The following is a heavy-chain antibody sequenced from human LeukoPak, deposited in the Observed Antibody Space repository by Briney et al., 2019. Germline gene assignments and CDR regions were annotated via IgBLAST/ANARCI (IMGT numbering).Heavy chain of an antibody. D-gene: IGHD6-6*01. Sequence: SETLSLTCTVSGGSISSHYWSWIRQPPGKGLEWLGYIYYSGSTNYNPSLKSRVTISVDTSKNQFSLKLSSVTAADTAVYYRARGPYGSSSGWYFDLWGRGTLVTVSS. J-gene: IGHJ2*01. CDR2: IYYSGST. V-gene: IGHV4-59*11. CDR1: GGSISSHY. CDR3: ARGPYGSSSGWYFDL.